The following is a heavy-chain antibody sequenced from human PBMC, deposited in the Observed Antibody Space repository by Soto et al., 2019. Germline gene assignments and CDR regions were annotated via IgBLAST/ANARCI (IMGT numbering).Heavy chain of an antibody. CDR1: GFTFSSYA. Sequence: GGSLRLSCAASGFTFSSYAMSWVRQAPGKGLEWVSAISGSGGSTYYADSVKGRFTISRDNSKNTLYLQMNSLRAEDTAVYYCAKALDISSSASDFDYWGQGTLVTVSS. CDR2: ISGSGGST. D-gene: IGHD6-6*01. V-gene: IGHV3-23*01. CDR3: AKALDISSSASDFDY. J-gene: IGHJ4*02.